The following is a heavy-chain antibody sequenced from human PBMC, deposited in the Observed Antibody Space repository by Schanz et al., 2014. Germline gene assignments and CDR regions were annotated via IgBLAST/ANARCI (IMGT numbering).Heavy chain of an antibody. V-gene: IGHV1-18*01. CDR1: GYAFSDYG. Sequence: QVQLEQSGAEVKKPGASVKVSCKTSGYAFSDYGITWVRQAPGQGPEWIGWISGYTGDTKYAQKFQHRVNMTTDRTTSTVYMELRSLRFDDTAVYYCTTQQLGSHYLYGMDVCGQGTTVTVS. J-gene: IGHJ6*02. CDR2: ISGYTGDT. CDR3: TTQQLGSHYLYGMDV. D-gene: IGHD6-13*01.